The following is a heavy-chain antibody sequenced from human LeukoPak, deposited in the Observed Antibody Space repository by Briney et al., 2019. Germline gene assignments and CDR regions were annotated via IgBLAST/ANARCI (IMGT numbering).Heavy chain of an antibody. D-gene: IGHD2-2*01. CDR2: IKQDGSEK. CDR1: GFTFSRNW. J-gene: IGHJ3*02. Sequence: GGSLRLSCAASGFTFSRNWMSWVRQAPGKGLEWVANIKQDGSEKNYVDSVKGRFTISRDNAKNSLYLQMYSLRAEDTAVYYCARDSAYCSSTSCVGDAFDIWGQGTMVTVSS. CDR3: ARDSAYCSSTSCVGDAFDI. V-gene: IGHV3-7*03.